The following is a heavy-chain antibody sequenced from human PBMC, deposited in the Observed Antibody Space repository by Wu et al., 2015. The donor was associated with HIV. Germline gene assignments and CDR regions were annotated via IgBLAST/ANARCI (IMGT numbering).Heavy chain of an antibody. CDR3: ARDLVPYYGGNSCLDY. CDR2: ISANNGNT. D-gene: IGHD4-23*01. J-gene: IGHJ4*02. Sequence: QVQLVQSGAEVKKPGSSVKVSCKASGYTFTTYGITWVRQAPGQGLEWMGWISANNGNTLYAQKLQGRVTMTTDTSTNTAYMEMTSLRSDDTAVYFCARDLVPYYGGNSCLDYWGQGTLVTVSS. CDR1: GYTFTTYG. V-gene: IGHV1-18*01.